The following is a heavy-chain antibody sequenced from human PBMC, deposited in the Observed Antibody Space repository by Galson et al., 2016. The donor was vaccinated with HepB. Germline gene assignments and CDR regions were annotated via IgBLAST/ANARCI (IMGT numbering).Heavy chain of an antibody. V-gene: IGHV3-30*18. CDR1: GFTFSNYV. D-gene: IGHD3-10*01. J-gene: IGHJ6*02. CDR2: ISYDGNNK. CDR3: AKNGGRGYGSGSYPYHYGMDV. Sequence: SLRLSCAVSGFTFSNYVMHWVRQAPGKGLEWVALISYDGNNKYYADSVTGRYTIPRDNSKNTLYLQLNSLRPDDTAVYYCAKNGGRGYGSGSYPYHYGMDVWGLGTTVTVSS.